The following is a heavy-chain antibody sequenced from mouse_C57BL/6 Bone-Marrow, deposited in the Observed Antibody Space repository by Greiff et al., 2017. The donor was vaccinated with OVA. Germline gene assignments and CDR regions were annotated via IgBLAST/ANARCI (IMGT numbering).Heavy chain of an antibody. Sequence: EVKLMESGGGLVQPKGSLKLSCAASGFSFNTYAMNWVRQAPGKGLEWVARIRSKSNNYATYYADSVKDRFTISRDDSESMLYLQMNNLKTEDTAMYYCVRQGFTTVVWGTGTTVTVSS. V-gene: IGHV10-1*01. J-gene: IGHJ1*03. CDR1: GFSFNTYA. CDR3: VRQGFTTVV. CDR2: IRSKSNNYAT. D-gene: IGHD1-1*01.